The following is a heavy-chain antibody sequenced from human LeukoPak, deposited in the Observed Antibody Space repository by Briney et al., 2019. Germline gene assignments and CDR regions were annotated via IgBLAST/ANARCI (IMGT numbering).Heavy chain of an antibody. V-gene: IGHV1-46*01. J-gene: IGHJ6*03. CDR1: GYTFASYY. CDR2: INPSGGST. CDR3: ATIRGYYDFWSGYPNENYYYYMDV. D-gene: IGHD3-3*01. Sequence: GASVKVSCKASGYTFASYYMHWVRQAPGQGLEWMGIINPSGGSTSYAQKFQGRVTMTRDTSTSTVYMELSSLRSEDTAVYYCATIRGYYDFWSGYPNENYYYYMDVWGKGTTVTVSS.